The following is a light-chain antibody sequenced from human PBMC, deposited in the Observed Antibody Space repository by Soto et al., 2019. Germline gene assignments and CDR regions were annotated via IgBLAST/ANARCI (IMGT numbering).Light chain of an antibody. V-gene: IGKV3-11*01. CDR1: QSISSY. CDR3: QTYNSAPRAFT. J-gene: IGKJ3*01. CDR2: DAS. Sequence: EVALTQSPDTLSLPPGERATLSCRASQSISSYLAWYQQKPGQAPRLLIYDASSRATGIPARFSGSGSGTDFTLTINSLQPEDVAAYYCQTYNSAPRAFTFGPGTKVDIK.